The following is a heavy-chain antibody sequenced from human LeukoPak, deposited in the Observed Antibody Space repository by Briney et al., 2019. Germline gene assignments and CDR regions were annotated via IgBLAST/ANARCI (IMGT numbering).Heavy chain of an antibody. CDR3: ARGLGGGPTYYYDSSGYSPPYYFDY. J-gene: IGHJ4*02. D-gene: IGHD3-22*01. CDR1: GGSISSSSYY. V-gene: IGHV4-39*07. CDR2: IYYSGST. Sequence: SETLSLTCTVSGGSISSSSYYWGWIRQPPGKGLEWIGSIYYSGSTYYNPSLKSRVTISVDTSKNQFSLKLSSVTAADTAVYYCARGLGGGPTYYYDSSGYSPPYYFDYWGQGTLVTVSS.